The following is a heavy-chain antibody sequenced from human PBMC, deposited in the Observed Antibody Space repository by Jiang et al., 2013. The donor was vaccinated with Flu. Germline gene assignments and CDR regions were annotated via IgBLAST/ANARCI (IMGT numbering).Heavy chain of an antibody. D-gene: IGHD1-20*01. J-gene: IGHJ4*02. CDR2: INHSGST. V-gene: IGHV4-34*01. CDR1: GDSSSEYY. Sequence: GSGLVKPSETLSLTCAVDGDSSSEYYWSWIRQPPGKGLEWIAEINHSGSTNYNPSVKSRVITSVDTSKNQFSLRLSSVTAADTAVYYCVRGRGGRGNWNRFDYWGQGTLVTVSS. CDR3: VRGRGGRGNWNRFDY.